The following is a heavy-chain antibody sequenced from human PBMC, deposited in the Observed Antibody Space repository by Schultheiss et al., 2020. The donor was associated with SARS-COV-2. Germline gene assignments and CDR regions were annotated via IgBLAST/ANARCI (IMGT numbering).Heavy chain of an antibody. CDR2: IYYSGST. Sequence: SETLSLTCAVYGGSFSGYYWSWIRQPPGKGLEWIGYIYYSGSTYYNPSLKSQVTISVDTSKNQFSLKLSSVTAADTAVYYCARRVNYSPFDYWGQGTLVTVSS. CDR3: ARRVNYSPFDY. V-gene: IGHV4-59*08. J-gene: IGHJ4*02. CDR1: GGSFSGYY. D-gene: IGHD4-11*01.